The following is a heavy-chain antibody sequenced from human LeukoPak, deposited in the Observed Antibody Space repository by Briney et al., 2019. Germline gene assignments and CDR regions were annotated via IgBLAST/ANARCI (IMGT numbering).Heavy chain of an antibody. Sequence: ASVKVSCKASGYTFTSYYMHWVRQAPGQGLEWMGIINPSGGSTSYAQKFQGRVTMTRDMSTSTVYMELSSLRSEDTAVYYCARDGGGQWLVRLNYYYYMDVWGKGTTVTVSS. V-gene: IGHV1-46*01. CDR3: ARDGGGQWLVRLNYYYYMDV. D-gene: IGHD6-19*01. CDR1: GYTFTSYY. CDR2: INPSGGST. J-gene: IGHJ6*03.